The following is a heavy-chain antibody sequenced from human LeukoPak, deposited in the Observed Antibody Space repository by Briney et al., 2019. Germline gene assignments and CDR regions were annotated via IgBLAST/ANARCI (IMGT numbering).Heavy chain of an antibody. CDR1: GGSFSGYY. D-gene: IGHD6-6*01. CDR3: ARSPYIAARPFDY. J-gene: IGHJ4*02. CDR2: INHSGST. Sequence: SETLSLTCAVYGGSFSGYYWSWIRQPPGKGLEWIGEINHSGSTIYNPSLKSRVTISVDTSKNQFSLKLSSVTAADTAVYYCARSPYIAARPFDYWGQGTLVTVSS. V-gene: IGHV4-34*01.